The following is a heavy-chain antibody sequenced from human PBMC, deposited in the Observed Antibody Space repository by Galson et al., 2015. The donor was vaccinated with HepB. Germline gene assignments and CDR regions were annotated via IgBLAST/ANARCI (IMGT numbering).Heavy chain of an antibody. CDR2: IVVGSGNT. CDR3: AAVSLDSYGYSRYYYGMDV. V-gene: IGHV1-58*01. D-gene: IGHD5-18*01. J-gene: IGHJ6*02. Sequence: SVKVSCKASGFTFTSSAVQWVRQARGQRLEWIGWIVVGSGNTNYAQKFQERVTITRDMSTSTAYMELSSLRSEDTAVYYCAAVSLDSYGYSRYYYGMDVWGQGTTVTVSS. CDR1: GFTFTSSA.